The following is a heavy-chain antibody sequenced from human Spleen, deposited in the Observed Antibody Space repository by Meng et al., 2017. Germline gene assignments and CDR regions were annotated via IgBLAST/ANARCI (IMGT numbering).Heavy chain of an antibody. CDR2: TYYRSTWYT. D-gene: IGHD1-26*01. V-gene: IGHV6-1*01. CDR3: ARSEPISLNY. CDR1: GDSVSSNSVA. J-gene: IGHJ4*02. Sequence: SETLSLSCAISGDSVSSNSVAWDWIRQSPSRGLEWLGRTYYRSTWYTDHAVSVRSRITISPDTSKNQLSLQLNSVTTEDTAVYYCARSEPISLNYWGQGTLVTVSS.